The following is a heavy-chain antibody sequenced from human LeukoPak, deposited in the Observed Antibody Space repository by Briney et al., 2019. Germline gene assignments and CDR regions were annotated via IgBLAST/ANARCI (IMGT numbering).Heavy chain of an antibody. Sequence: ASVKVSCKASGYTFSGHYIHWERQAPGQGLEWMGWLNPNSGGTNYAQKFQGRVTMTRDTSISTAYMELSRLRSDDTAVYYCARDPTDILTGYYRGAFDIGDQGTRVSVSS. V-gene: IGHV1-2*02. J-gene: IGHJ3*02. CDR3: ARDPTDILTGYYRGAFDI. CDR2: LNPNSGGT. CDR1: GYTFSGHY. D-gene: IGHD3-9*01.